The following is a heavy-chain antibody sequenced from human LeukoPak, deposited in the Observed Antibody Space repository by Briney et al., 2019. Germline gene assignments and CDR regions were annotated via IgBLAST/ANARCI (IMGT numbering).Heavy chain of an antibody. CDR3: ALGGIVATVARRFDP. J-gene: IGHJ5*02. Sequence: GASVKVSCKASGGTFSSYAISWVRQAPGQGLEWMGGIIPIFGTANYAQKFQGRVTITADESTSTAYMELSSLRSEDTAVYYCALGGIVATVARRFDPWGRGTLVTVSS. V-gene: IGHV1-69*13. D-gene: IGHD5-12*01. CDR1: GGTFSSYA. CDR2: IIPIFGTA.